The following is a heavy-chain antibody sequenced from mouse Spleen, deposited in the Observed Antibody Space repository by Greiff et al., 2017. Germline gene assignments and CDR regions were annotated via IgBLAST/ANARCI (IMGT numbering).Heavy chain of an antibody. D-gene: IGHD2-14*01. J-gene: IGHJ3*01. V-gene: IGHV14-1*01. CDR2: IDPEDGDT. CDR1: GFNIKDYY. CDR3: TTEEVRREGFAY. Sequence: VQLQQSGAELVRPGASVKLSCTASGFNIKDYYMHWVKQRPEQGLEWIGRIDPEDGDTEYAPKFQGKATMTADTSSNTAYLQLSSLTSEDTAVYYCTTEEVRREGFAYWGQGTLVTVSA.